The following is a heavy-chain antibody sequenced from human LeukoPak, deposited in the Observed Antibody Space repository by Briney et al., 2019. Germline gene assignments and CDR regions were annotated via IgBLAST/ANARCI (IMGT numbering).Heavy chain of an antibody. CDR2: IKQDGSEK. D-gene: IGHD2-2*01. Sequence: GGSLRLSCAASGFTFSSYWMSWVRQAPGQGLEWVAKIKQDGSEKYYVDSVNGRFTISRDNAKNSLYLQMNSLRAEDTAVYYCARDQRYCSSSSCPWEPFDYWGQGTLVTVSS. V-gene: IGHV3-7*05. J-gene: IGHJ4*02. CDR1: GFTFSSYW. CDR3: ARDQRYCSSSSCPWEPFDY.